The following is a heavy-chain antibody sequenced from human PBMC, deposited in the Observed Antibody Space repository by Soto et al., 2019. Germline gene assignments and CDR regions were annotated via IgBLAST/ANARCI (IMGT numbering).Heavy chain of an antibody. CDR1: GGTFSSYA. CDR2: IIPIFGTA. V-gene: IGHV1-69*13. J-gene: IGHJ4*02. CDR3: ARVGAAAAHTTFVY. Sequence: ASVKVSCKASGGTFSSYAISWVRQAPGQGLEWMGGIIPIFGTANYAQKFQGRVTITADESTSTAYMELSSLRSEDTAVYYCARVGAAAAHTTFVYWGQGTLVTVSS. D-gene: IGHD6-13*01.